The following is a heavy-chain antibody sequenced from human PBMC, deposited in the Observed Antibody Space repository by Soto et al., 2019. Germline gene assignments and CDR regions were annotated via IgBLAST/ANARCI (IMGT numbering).Heavy chain of an antibody. CDR3: ARGFSAGKGSPPDY. D-gene: IGHD3-10*01. Sequence: EVRLLESGGGLVQPGGSLRLSCAASGFTFSNYAMTWVRQAPGKGLEWVSGLNGSGGSTSSADSVKGRFAISRVNPKNTLYFQMNSLRDGDTAVYYCARGFSAGKGSPPDYWGQGTLVTVSS. J-gene: IGHJ4*02. CDR1: GFTFSNYA. V-gene: IGHV3-23*01. CDR2: LNGSGGST.